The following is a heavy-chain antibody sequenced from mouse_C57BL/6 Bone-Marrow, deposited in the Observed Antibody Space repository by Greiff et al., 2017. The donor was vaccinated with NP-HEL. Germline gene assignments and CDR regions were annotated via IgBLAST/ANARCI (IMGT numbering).Heavy chain of an antibody. CDR2: ISDGGSYT. CDR1: GFTFSSYA. Sequence: DVHLVESGGGLVKPGGSLKLSCAASGFTFSSYAMSWVRQTPEKRLEWVATISDGGSYTYYPDNVKGRFTISRDNAKNNLYLQMSHLKSEDTAMYYCARERGHYYGSNYYYAMDYWGQGTSVTVSS. D-gene: IGHD1-1*01. J-gene: IGHJ4*01. V-gene: IGHV5-4*01. CDR3: ARERGHYYGSNYYYAMDY.